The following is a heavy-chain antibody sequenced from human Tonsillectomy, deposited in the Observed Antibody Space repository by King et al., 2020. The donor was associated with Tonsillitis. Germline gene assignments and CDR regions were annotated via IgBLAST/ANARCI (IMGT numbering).Heavy chain of an antibody. Sequence: VQLVESGGGLVKPGGSLRLSCAASGFTFSNAWMNWVRQAPGQGLEWVGRIKSKTEGGTTDYAAPVKGRFTISRDDSKNMLYLQMNSLKTEDAAVYYCTTDEPGGGTRPRDAFDIWGQGTMVTVSS. D-gene: IGHD1-26*01. CDR3: TTDEPGGGTRPRDAFDI. CDR2: IKSKTEGGTT. CDR1: GFTFSNAW. V-gene: IGHV3-15*07. J-gene: IGHJ3*02.